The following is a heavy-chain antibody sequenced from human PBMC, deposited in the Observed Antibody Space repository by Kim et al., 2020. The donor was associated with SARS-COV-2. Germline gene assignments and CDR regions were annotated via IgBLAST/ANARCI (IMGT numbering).Heavy chain of an antibody. CDR2: IKSKTDGGTT. Sequence: GGSLRLSCAASGFTFSNAWMSWVRQAPGKGLEWVGRIKSKTDGGTTDYAAPVKGRFTISRDDSKNTLYLQMNSLKTEDTAVYYCTTDPAMSTVTKTTYYYYGKDVWGQGTTVTVSS. D-gene: IGHD4-17*01. CDR3: TTDPAMSTVTKTTYYYYGKDV. CDR1: GFTFSNAW. V-gene: IGHV3-15*01. J-gene: IGHJ6*02.